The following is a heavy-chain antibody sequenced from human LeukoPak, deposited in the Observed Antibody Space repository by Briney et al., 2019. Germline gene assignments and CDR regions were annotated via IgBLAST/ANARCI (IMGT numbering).Heavy chain of an antibody. Sequence: GGSLRLSCAASGFTFSNSAMYWVRQAPGKGLEFVPVISTNGDRTYYADSVKGRFTISRDNSKNTLYLQMGSLRADDMAVYYCARGVAISSSGWYDTFDYWGQGALVTISS. CDR1: GFTFSNSA. V-gene: IGHV3-64*02. J-gene: IGHJ4*02. D-gene: IGHD6-19*01. CDR3: ARGVAISSSGWYDTFDY. CDR2: ISTNGDRT.